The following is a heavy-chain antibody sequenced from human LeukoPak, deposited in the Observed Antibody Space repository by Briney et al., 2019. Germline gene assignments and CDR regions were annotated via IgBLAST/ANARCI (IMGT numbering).Heavy chain of an antibody. CDR2: IDTDGIST. CDR1: GFTFSTYW. CDR3: VGSSGWPKY. Sequence: GGSLRLSCAASGFTFSTYWMHWVRQAPGKGRGWVSRIDTDGISTAYADSVKGRFTISRDNAKNTVYLQMNSLRGEDTAVYYCVGSSGWPKYWGQGTLVAVSA. J-gene: IGHJ4*02. D-gene: IGHD6-19*01. V-gene: IGHV3-74*01.